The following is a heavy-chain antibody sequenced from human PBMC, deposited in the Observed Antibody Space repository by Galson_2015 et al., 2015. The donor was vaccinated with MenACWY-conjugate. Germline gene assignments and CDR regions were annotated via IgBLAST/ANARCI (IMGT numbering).Heavy chain of an antibody. CDR3: ARHPPGGRGMDV. CDR2: ISPIDSKT. J-gene: IGHJ6*02. V-gene: IGHV5-51*01. Sequence: SGAEVKKPGESLKISCTASGYNFITYWIGWVRQVSGKGLEWVGLISPIDSKTRYSPAFKGRVTISADNSITTAYLQWNSLQASDTAMYYCARHPPGGRGMDVWGQGTTVTVSS. D-gene: IGHD1-26*01. CDR1: GYNFITYW.